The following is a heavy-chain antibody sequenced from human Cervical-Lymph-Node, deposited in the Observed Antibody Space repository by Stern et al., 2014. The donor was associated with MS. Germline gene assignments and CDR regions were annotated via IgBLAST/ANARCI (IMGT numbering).Heavy chain of an antibody. D-gene: IGHD1-26*01. V-gene: IGHV3-21*06. CDR3: AREPQGGAWYYGMDV. CDR1: GFPFSSHS. CDR2: ISSVGS. Sequence: EVRLVESGGGLVKPGGALLLSCAASGFPFSSHSMNWVRQAPGKGLEWGSSISSVGSFYAESVQGRFTISRDNAKDSLFLQMNSLRVDDTAVYYCAREPQGGAWYYGMDVWGQGTTVTVSS. J-gene: IGHJ6*02.